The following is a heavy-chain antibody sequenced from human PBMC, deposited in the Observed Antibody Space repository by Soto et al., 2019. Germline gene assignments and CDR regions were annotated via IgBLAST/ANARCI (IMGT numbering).Heavy chain of an antibody. V-gene: IGHV3-23*01. Sequence: GGSLRLSCAASGFTFSWVRQAPGKALEWVSSIGGGGDTYYTDSVKGRFIISRDNSQSRLFLQMNSLRADDTAIYYCAKDRHPDGIWTSDNWGQGTLVTVSS. J-gene: IGHJ4*02. D-gene: IGHD3-9*01. CDR3: AKDRHPDGIWTSDN. CDR1: GFTFS. CDR2: IGGGGDT.